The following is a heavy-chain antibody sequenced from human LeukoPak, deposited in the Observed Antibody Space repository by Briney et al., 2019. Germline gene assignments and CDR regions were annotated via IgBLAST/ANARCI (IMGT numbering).Heavy chain of an antibody. CDR1: GGTFSSYA. J-gene: IGHJ4*02. Sequence: GSSVKVSCKASGGTFSSYAISWVRQAPGQGLEWMGGIIPIFGTANYAQKFQGRVTITADEPTSTAYMELSSLRSEDTAVYYCARGPRSMVRGVIMDYWGQGTLVTVSS. CDR3: ARGPRSMVRGVIMDY. CDR2: IIPIFGTA. V-gene: IGHV1-69*01. D-gene: IGHD3-10*01.